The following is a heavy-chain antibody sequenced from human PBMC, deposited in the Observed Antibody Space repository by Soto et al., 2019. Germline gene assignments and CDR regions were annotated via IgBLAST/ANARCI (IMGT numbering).Heavy chain of an antibody. Sequence: VKVSCKASGYSFTSYTLYLVRLAPGERIEWMGWINVGNCNSKYSQKFQGRVTITRDTSANTAYMELSSLRSEDTAVYYCAREIWQQLTMDYWGQGTLVTVSS. CDR2: INVGNCNS. J-gene: IGHJ4*02. CDR3: AREIWQQLTMDY. D-gene: IGHD6-13*01. CDR1: GYSFTSYT. V-gene: IGHV1-3*01.